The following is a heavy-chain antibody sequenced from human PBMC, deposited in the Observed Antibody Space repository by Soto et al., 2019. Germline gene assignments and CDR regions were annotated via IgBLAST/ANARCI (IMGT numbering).Heavy chain of an antibody. D-gene: IGHD6-13*01. J-gene: IGHJ5*02. CDR2: INAANGDT. Sequence: ASVKVSCKASGYTFTSYGSHWVRQSPGQRLEWMGWINAANGDTKYSPKFQGRVTITRDTSASTAYMELSSLRSEDTAVYYCVRRHVSATGIDWFDPWGQGTMITVSS. CDR3: VRRHVSATGIDWFDP. V-gene: IGHV1-3*01. CDR1: GYTFTSYG.